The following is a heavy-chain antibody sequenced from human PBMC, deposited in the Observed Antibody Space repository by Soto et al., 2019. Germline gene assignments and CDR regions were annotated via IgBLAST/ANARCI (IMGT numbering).Heavy chain of an antibody. Sequence: SXTRSLTCAVYGGSFRGYYWTWIRQPPGTGLEWIGEINHSGSTNYNPSLKSRVTISVDTSKNQFSLKVRSVTAADTAVYYCARETYGDYVGYFDPWGQGIQVTVSS. D-gene: IGHD4-17*01. CDR3: ARETYGDYVGYFDP. J-gene: IGHJ5*02. V-gene: IGHV4-34*01. CDR2: INHSGST. CDR1: GGSFRGYY.